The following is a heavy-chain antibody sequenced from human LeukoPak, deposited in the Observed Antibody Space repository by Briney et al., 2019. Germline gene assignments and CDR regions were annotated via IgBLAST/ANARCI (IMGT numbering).Heavy chain of an antibody. D-gene: IGHD2-2*01. CDR1: GYTFTSYD. CDR2: MNPNSGNT. Sequence: ASVKVSCKASGYTFTSYDINWVRQATGQGLEWMGWMNPNSGNTGYAQKFQGRVTMTRNTSISTAYMELNSLRSEDTAVYYCATLGLVVPAATDAFDIWGQGTMVTVSS. V-gene: IGHV1-8*01. CDR3: ATLGLVVPAATDAFDI. J-gene: IGHJ3*02.